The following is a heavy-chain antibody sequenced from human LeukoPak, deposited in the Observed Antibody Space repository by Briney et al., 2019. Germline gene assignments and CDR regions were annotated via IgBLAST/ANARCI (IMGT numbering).Heavy chain of an antibody. V-gene: IGHV1-2*02. D-gene: IGHD5-12*01. CDR2: INPNSGDT. CDR3: ARPLGGYNAYDRAFDF. Sequence: ASVKVSCKASGYIFTDYYMYWVRQAPGQGLEWMGWINPNSGDTNYAQKFQGRVAMTRDTSITTAYMELRRLTSDDTALYYCARPLGGYNAYDRAFDFWGQGTLVTVSS. CDR1: GYIFTDYY. J-gene: IGHJ4*02.